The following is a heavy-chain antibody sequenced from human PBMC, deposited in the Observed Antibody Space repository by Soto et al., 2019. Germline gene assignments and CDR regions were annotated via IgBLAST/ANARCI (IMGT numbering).Heavy chain of an antibody. J-gene: IGHJ3*02. Sequence: GASVKVSCKASGYTFTCYYMHWVRQAPGQGLEWMGWINPNSGGTNYAQKFQGWVTMTRDTSISTAYMELSRLRSDDTAVYYCARDGSGGGEDDAFDIWGQGKMVTVS. CDR3: ARDGSGGGEDDAFDI. CDR2: INPNSGGT. D-gene: IGHD2-15*01. V-gene: IGHV1-2*04. CDR1: GYTFTCYY.